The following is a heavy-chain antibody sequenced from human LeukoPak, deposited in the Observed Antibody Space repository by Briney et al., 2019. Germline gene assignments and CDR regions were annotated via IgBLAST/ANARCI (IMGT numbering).Heavy chain of an antibody. V-gene: IGHV4-34*01. CDR2: INHSGST. Sequence: SETLSLTCAVYGGSFSGYYWSWIRQPPGKGLEWIGEINHSGSTNYNPSLKSRVTISVDTSKNQFSLKLSSVTAADTAVYYCARGTITMVRGVIIPQYYFHYWGQGTLVTVSS. CDR3: ARGTITMVRGVIIPQYYFHY. CDR1: GGSFSGYY. J-gene: IGHJ4*02. D-gene: IGHD3-10*01.